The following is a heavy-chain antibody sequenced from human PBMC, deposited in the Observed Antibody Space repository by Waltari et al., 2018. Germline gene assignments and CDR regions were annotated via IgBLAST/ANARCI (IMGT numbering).Heavy chain of an antibody. CDR1: GYTFINYE. CDR3: ARGRDVFANFDYNWCDP. CDR2: VNPNSGTT. J-gene: IGHJ5*02. V-gene: IGHV1-8*02. Sequence: QVQLVQTGAEVLRPGAAVKVSCQASGYTFINYEINWVRQAAGQGLEWMGWVNPNSGTTAYAQKFQGRISLTWDTFTRTAYMELSNLRSDDTAVFYCARGRDVFANFDYNWCDPWGQGTLVTVSS. D-gene: IGHD3-3*01.